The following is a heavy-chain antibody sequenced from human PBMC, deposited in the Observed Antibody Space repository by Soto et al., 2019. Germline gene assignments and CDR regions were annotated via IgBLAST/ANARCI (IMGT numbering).Heavy chain of an antibody. V-gene: IGHV1-69*13. CDR2: IIPIFGTA. CDR1: GETFSSYA. Sequence: SVNCACKAAGETFSSYAISWVRHDPGQGLEWMGGIIPIFGTANYAQKFQGRVTITADESTSTAYMELSSLRSEDTAVYYCARGRGYGTWFDPWGQATLVTVYS. D-gene: IGHD5-12*01. CDR3: ARGRGYGTWFDP. J-gene: IGHJ5*02.